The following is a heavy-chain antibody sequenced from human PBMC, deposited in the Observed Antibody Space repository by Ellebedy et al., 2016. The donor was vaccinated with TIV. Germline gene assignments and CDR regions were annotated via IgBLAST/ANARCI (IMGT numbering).Heavy chain of an antibody. D-gene: IGHD3-9*01. Sequence: PGGSLRLSCAASGFTFSDYYMSWIRQATGKGLEWVSYISSSGRTKYYADSVKGRFSISRDNAKNSLYLQMNSLRAEDTAVYYCARDYDILTGYYKGGYQYYGMDVWGQGTTVTVSS. CDR3: ARDYDILTGYYKGGYQYYGMDV. V-gene: IGHV3-11*01. J-gene: IGHJ6*02. CDR1: GFTFSDYY. CDR2: ISSSGRTK.